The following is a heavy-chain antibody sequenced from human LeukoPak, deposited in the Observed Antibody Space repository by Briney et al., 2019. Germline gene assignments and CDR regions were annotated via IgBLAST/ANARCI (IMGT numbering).Heavy chain of an antibody. CDR1: GFTFSSYA. V-gene: IGHV3-30-3*01. CDR3: AKDDGDAFDI. Sequence: GGSLRLSCAASGFTFSSYAMHWVRQAPGKGLEWVAVISYDGSNKYYADSVKGRFTISRDNSKNTLYLQMNSLRAEDTAVYYCAKDDGDAFDIWGKGTMVTVSS. J-gene: IGHJ3*02. CDR2: ISYDGSNK.